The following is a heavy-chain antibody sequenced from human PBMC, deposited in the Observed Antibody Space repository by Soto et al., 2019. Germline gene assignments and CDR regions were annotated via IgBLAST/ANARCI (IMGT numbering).Heavy chain of an antibody. CDR3: ARGGSSSWFRGFDY. J-gene: IGHJ4*02. CDR1: GFTFSSHW. CDR2: ISSDGSRT. D-gene: IGHD6-13*01. Sequence: EVQLVESGGGLVQPGGSLRLSCAASGFTFSSHWMHWVSQAPGKGLVWVSRISSDGSRTTHADSVQGRLTISRDNAKNTLYLQMSSLRGEDTAVYYCARGGSSSWFRGFDYWGQGILVTVSS. V-gene: IGHV3-74*01.